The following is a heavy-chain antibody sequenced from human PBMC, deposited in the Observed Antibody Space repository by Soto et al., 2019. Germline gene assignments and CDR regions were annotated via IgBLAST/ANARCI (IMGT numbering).Heavy chain of an antibody. CDR2: INHSGST. D-gene: IGHD1-20*01. J-gene: IGHJ5*02. CDR3: ARVAVRITGTPNWFDP. Sequence: PSETLSLTCAVYGGSFSGYYWSWIRQPPGKGLEWIGEINHSGSTNYNPSLKSRVTISVDTSKNQFSMKLSSVTAADTAVYYCARVAVRITGTPNWFDPWGQGTLVTVS. V-gene: IGHV4-34*01. CDR1: GGSFSGYY.